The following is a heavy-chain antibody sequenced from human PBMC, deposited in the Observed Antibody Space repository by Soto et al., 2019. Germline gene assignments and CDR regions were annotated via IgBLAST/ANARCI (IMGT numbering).Heavy chain of an antibody. D-gene: IGHD4-17*01. CDR3: AKDPTVDDWYFDL. CDR2: MSYDAKNV. CDR1: GFTFSDFG. V-gene: IGHV3-30*18. J-gene: IGHJ2*01. Sequence: QEQLVESGGGVVQPGGSLRLSCAASGFTFSDFGVHWVRQAPGKGLEWVAVMSYDAKNVYYSDSVKGRFTISRDNSRDTLYLQMRSLRPEDTAVYYCAKDPTVDDWYFDLWGRGTLVAVSS.